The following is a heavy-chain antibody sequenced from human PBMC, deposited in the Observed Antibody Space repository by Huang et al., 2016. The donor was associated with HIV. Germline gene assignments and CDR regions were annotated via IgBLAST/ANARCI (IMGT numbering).Heavy chain of an antibody. CDR1: GFTFSSYG. Sequence: EVQLVESGGGLVRPGGSLRLSCAASGFTFSSYGMTWGRQAPGKGLEWVANIKHDGTEKYYVDSVKGRFTSSRDNAKISLFLQMNSLRVDDTAVYYCARGDYDFWSAYDVWGQGTLVTVSS. J-gene: IGHJ4*02. CDR2: IKHDGTEK. D-gene: IGHD3-3*01. V-gene: IGHV3-7*01. CDR3: ARGDYDFWSAYDV.